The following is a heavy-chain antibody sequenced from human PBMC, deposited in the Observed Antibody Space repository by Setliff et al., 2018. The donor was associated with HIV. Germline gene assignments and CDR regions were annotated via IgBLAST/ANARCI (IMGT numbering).Heavy chain of an antibody. D-gene: IGHD5-18*01. V-gene: IGHV5-51*01. J-gene: IGHJ6*02. CDR1: GYSFTSYW. CDR3: TREVNTAMVLVVYYYYYYGMDV. CDR2: IYPGDSDT. Sequence: GESLKISCKGSGYSFTSYWIGWVRQMPGKGLEWMGIIYPGDSDTRYSPSFQGQVTISADKSISTAYLQWSSLKASDTAVYYCTREVNTAMVLVVYYYYYYGMDVWGQGTTVTVSS.